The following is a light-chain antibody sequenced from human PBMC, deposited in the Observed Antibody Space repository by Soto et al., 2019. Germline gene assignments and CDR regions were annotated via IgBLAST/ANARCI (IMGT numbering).Light chain of an antibody. CDR2: GAS. V-gene: IGKV3-15*01. Sequence: EIVMTQSPATLSVSPGERATLSCRASQSVSSDLAWYQQKPGQAPRLLIYGASTRATGIPARFSGSGSGTDFTLTISSLQSEDFAVYYCLQDNKWPPWTFGQGTKVEIK. CDR3: LQDNKWPPWT. CDR1: QSVSSD. J-gene: IGKJ1*01.